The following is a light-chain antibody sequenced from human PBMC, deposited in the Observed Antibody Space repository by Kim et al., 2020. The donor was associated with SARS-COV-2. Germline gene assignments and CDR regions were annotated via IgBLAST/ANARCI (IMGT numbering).Light chain of an antibody. CDR1: RSNIGSNN. Sequence: GEKVIIPCTRARSNIGSNNVQWYQQRPGTAPIIVIHEDTERPSGVPDRFSGSIDVTSNSAFLTISGLRPEDEADYYCQSYDSTIRVFGGGTQLTVL. CDR3: QSYDSTIRV. CDR2: EDT. J-gene: IGLJ3*02. V-gene: IGLV6-57*03.